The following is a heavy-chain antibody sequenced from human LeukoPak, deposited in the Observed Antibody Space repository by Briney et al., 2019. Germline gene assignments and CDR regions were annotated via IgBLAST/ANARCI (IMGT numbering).Heavy chain of an antibody. CDR2: INPKSGGT. D-gene: IGHD3-22*01. J-gene: IGHJ5*02. CDR1: GYTFTGYY. Sequence: ASVKVSCTASGYTFTGYYIHWVRQAPGQGLEWMGWINPKSGGTNYAQKFQGRVTMTRDTSISTAYMELSRLISDDTAVYYCARVRDASSGYYFSAWGQGTLVTVSS. CDR3: ARVRDASSGYYFSA. V-gene: IGHV1-2*02.